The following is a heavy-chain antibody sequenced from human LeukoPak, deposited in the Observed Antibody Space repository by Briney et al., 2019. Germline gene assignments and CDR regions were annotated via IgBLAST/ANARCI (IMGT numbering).Heavy chain of an antibody. J-gene: IGHJ4*02. CDR1: GGTFGSYA. CDR3: ARGYCSSTSCYSFDY. Sequence: SVKVSCKASGGTFGSYAISWVRQAPGQGLEWMGGIIPIFGTANYAQKFQGRVAITADESTSTAYMELSSLRSEDTAVYYCARGYCSSTSCYSFDYWGQGTLVTVSS. V-gene: IGHV1-69*13. D-gene: IGHD2-2*01. CDR2: IIPIFGTA.